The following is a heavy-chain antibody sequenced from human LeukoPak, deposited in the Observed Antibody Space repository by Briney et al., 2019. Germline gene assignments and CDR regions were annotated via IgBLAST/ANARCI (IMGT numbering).Heavy chain of an antibody. J-gene: IGHJ6*03. V-gene: IGHV1-8*01. CDR3: ARVVDFWSGYYTPGYMDV. CDR1: GYTFTSYD. Sequence: GASVKVSCKASGYTFTSYDIHWVRQAAGQGLEWMGWMNPNSGNTGYAQKFQGRVTMTRNTSISTAYMELSSLRSEDTAVYYCARVVDFWSGYYTPGYMDVWGKGTTVTVSS. CDR2: MNPNSGNT. D-gene: IGHD3-3*01.